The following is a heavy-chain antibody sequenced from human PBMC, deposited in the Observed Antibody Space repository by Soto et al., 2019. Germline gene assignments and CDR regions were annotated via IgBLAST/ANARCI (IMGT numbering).Heavy chain of an antibody. CDR2: VYSSGTT. J-gene: IGHJ3*02. CDR1: GGSINSYW. V-gene: IGHV4-4*07. Sequence: SETLSLTCSVSGGSINSYWWSWIRQPAGKGLEWIGRVYSSGTTDYNPSLNSRATMSVETSKNQFSLKLSSVTAADTAVYYCSSSPSSILFDIWGQGTMVTVSS. D-gene: IGHD6-6*01. CDR3: SSSPSSILFDI.